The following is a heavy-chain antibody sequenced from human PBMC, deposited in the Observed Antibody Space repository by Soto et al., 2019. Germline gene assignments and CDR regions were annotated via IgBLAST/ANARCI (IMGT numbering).Heavy chain of an antibody. D-gene: IGHD3-3*01. V-gene: IGHV3-23*01. CDR2: ISGSGGST. Sequence: GGSLRLSCAASGFTFSSYAMSWVRQAPGKGLEWVSAISGSGGSTYYADSVKGRFTISRDNSKNTLYLQMNSLRAEDTAVYYCAKPPVYDFWSGYMGGGYYYYYMDVWGKGTTVTVSS. CDR1: GFTFSSYA. CDR3: AKPPVYDFWSGYMGGGYYYYYMDV. J-gene: IGHJ6*03.